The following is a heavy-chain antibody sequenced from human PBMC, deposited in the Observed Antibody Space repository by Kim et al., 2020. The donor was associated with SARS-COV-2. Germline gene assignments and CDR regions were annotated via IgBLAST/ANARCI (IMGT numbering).Heavy chain of an antibody. D-gene: IGHD3-10*01. CDR3: AIFPPKYYYGNWFDP. CDR1: GGSISSGGYY. Sequence: SETLSLTCTVSGGSISSGGYYWSWIRQHPGKGLEWIGYIYYSGSTYYNSSLKSRVTISVDTSKNQFSLKLSSVTAADTAVYYCAIFPPKYYYGNWFDPWGQGTLVTVSS. CDR2: IYYSGST. V-gene: IGHV4-31*03. J-gene: IGHJ5*02.